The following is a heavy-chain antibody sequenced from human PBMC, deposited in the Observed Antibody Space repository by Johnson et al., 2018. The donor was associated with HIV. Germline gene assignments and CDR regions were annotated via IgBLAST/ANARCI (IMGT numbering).Heavy chain of an antibody. J-gene: IGHJ3*02. CDR3: ASRYSSGRADAFDI. V-gene: IGHV3-11*04. CDR2: ISSSGSTI. CDR1: GFTFSDYY. Sequence: QVQLVESGGGVVQPGGSLRLSCAASGFTFSDYYMSWIRQAPGKGLEWVSYISSSGSTIYYADSVKGRFTISRDNAKNSLYLQMNSLRAEDTAVYYCASRYSSGRADAFDIWGQGTMVTVSS. D-gene: IGHD6-19*01.